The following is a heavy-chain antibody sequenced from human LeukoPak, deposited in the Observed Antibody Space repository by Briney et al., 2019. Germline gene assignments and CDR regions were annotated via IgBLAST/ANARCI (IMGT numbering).Heavy chain of an antibody. J-gene: IGHJ4*02. CDR3: AKDRGGFLEWLFELDY. CDR2: IRYDGSNK. V-gene: IGHV3-30*02. Sequence: GGSLRLSCAASGFTFSSYGMHWVRQAPGKGLEWVAFIRYDGSNKYYADSVRGRFPISRDNSKNTLYLQMNSMRAEDTAVYYCAKDRGGFLEWLFELDYWGQGTLVTVSS. D-gene: IGHD3-3*01. CDR1: GFTFSSYG.